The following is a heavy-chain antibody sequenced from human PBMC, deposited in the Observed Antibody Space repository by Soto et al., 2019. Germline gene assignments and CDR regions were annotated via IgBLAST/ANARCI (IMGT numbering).Heavy chain of an antibody. J-gene: IGHJ5*02. CDR2: IIPIFGTA. D-gene: IGHD5-12*01. V-gene: IGHV1-69*01. CDR1: GGTFSSYA. Sequence: QVQLVQSGAEVKKPGSSVKVSCKASGGTFSSYAISWVRQAPGQGLEWMGGIIPIFGTANYAQTFQGRVTVTADESTSTAYMELSSLRSEDTAVYYCARGRRYSGYDGAWFDPWGQGTLVTVSS. CDR3: ARGRRYSGYDGAWFDP.